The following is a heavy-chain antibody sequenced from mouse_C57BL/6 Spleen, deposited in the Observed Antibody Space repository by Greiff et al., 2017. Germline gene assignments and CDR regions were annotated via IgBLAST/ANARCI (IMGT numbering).Heavy chain of an antibody. V-gene: IGHV1-69*01. J-gene: IGHJ4*01. CDR2: IDPSDSYT. CDR1: GYTFTSYW. CDR3: ARFYYGSAMDY. Sequence: QVQLQQPGAELVMPGASVKLSCKASGYTFTSYWMHWVKQRPGQCLEWIGEIDPSDSYTNYNQKFKGKSTLTVDKSSSTAYMQLSSLTSEDSAVYYCARFYYGSAMDYWGQGTSVTVSS. D-gene: IGHD1-1*01.